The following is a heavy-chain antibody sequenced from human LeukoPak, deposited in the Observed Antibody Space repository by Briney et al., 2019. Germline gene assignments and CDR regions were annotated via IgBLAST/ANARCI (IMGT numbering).Heavy chain of an antibody. V-gene: IGHV4-30-2*01. J-gene: IGHJ4*02. CDR3: ARSGDFGVWYFDY. D-gene: IGHD3-10*01. CDR1: SGSISSGGYS. CDR2: IYHSGST. Sequence: SETLSLTCAVSSGSISSGGYSWSWIRQPPGKGLEWIGYIYHSGSTYYNPSLKSRVTISVDRSKNQFSLKLSSVTAADTAVYYCARSGDFGVWYFDYWGQGTLVTVSS.